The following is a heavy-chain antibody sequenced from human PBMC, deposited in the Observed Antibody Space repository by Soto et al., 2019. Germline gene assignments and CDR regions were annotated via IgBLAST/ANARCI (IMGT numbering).Heavy chain of an antibody. J-gene: IGHJ5*02. Sequence: SLRLSCAASGFTFSSYAMSWVRQAPGKGLEWVSAISGSGGSTYYADSVKGRFTISRDNSKNTLYLQMNSLRAEDTAVYYCAKQEYYDFWSGYFWFDPWGQGTLVTVSS. CDR1: GFTFSSYA. V-gene: IGHV3-23*01. D-gene: IGHD3-3*01. CDR3: AKQEYYDFWSGYFWFDP. CDR2: ISGSGGST.